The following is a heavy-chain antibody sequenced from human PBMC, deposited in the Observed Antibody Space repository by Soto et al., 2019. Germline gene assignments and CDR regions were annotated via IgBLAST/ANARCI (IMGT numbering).Heavy chain of an antibody. D-gene: IGHD3-22*01. CDR2: ISGSGGST. CDR3: AKAVETRYDSSGYYLLFDY. CDR1: GFTFSSYA. V-gene: IGHV3-23*01. J-gene: IGHJ4*02. Sequence: GGSLRLSCAASGFTFSSYAMSWVRQAPGKGLEWVSAISGSGGSTYYADSVKGRFTISRDNSKNTLYLQMNSLRAEDTAVYYCAKAVETRYDSSGYYLLFDYWGQGTLVTVSS.